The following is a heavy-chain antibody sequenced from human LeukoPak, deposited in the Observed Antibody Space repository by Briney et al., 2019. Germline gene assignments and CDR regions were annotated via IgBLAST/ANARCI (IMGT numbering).Heavy chain of an antibody. Sequence: SETLSLTCAVYGGSFSGYYWSWIRQPPGKGLEWIGEINHSGSTNYNPSLKSRVTISVDTSKNQFSLKLSSVTAADTAVYYCAREKLYCSSTSCYLLRSRTSSSYGMDVWGQGTTVTVSS. J-gene: IGHJ6*02. CDR2: INHSGST. D-gene: IGHD2-2*01. V-gene: IGHV4-34*01. CDR1: GGSFSGYY. CDR3: AREKLYCSSTSCYLLRSRTSSSYGMDV.